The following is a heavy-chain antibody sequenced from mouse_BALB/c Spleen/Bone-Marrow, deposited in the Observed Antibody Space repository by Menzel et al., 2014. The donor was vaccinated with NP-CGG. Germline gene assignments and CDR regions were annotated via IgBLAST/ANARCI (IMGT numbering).Heavy chain of an antibody. J-gene: IGHJ3*01. CDR1: GFNIKDTY. CDR3: ATYYRYDRRFAY. D-gene: IGHD2-14*01. V-gene: IGHV14-3*02. CDR2: IDPANGNT. Sequence: EAQRVESGAELVKPGASVKLSCTASGFNIKDTYMHWVKQRPEQGLEWIGRIDPANGNTKYDPKFQGKATITADTSSNTAYLQLSSLTSEDTAVYYCATYYRYDRRFAYWGQGTLVTVSA.